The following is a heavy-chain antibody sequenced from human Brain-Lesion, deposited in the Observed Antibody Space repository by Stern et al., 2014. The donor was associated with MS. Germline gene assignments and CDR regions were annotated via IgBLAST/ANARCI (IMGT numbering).Heavy chain of an antibody. CDR2: INPNTGDT. Sequence: QVQLVQSGAEVKKPGASVKVSCKTSGYTFTGYYLHWVRQAPGQWLEWMAWINPNTGDTTYAQKFQGRVPMSRDTAISTADVELSSLTSDDTAVYYCARDQRGITIFGVVTDYYYLGMDVWGQGTTVTVSS. D-gene: IGHD3-3*01. J-gene: IGHJ6*02. CDR3: ARDQRGITIFGVVTDYYYLGMDV. V-gene: IGHV1-2*02. CDR1: GYTFTGYY.